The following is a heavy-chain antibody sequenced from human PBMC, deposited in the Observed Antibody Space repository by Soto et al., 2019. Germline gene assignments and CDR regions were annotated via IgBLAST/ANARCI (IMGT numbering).Heavy chain of an antibody. CDR3: ARSGYDILTGYYAYFDY. V-gene: IGHV4-31*03. Sequence: QVQLQESGPGLVKPSQTLSLTCTVSGGSISSGGYYWSWIRQHPGKGLEWIGYIYYSGGNYYNPPLKGRVTISVDTSKNPFSLKLSSLTAADTAVYYCARSGYDILTGYYAYFDYWGQGTLVTVSS. CDR2: IYYSGGN. D-gene: IGHD3-9*01. J-gene: IGHJ4*02. CDR1: GGSISSGGYY.